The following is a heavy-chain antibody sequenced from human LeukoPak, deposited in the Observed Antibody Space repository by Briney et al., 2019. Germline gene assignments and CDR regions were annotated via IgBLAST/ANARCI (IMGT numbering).Heavy chain of an antibody. D-gene: IGHD4-17*01. J-gene: IGHJ4*02. Sequence: PGGSLRLSCAASGFTFSSYAMSWVREAPGKGLGWVSSISGGGGRTYHADSVKGRFTISRDNPKNTLYLQMNSLRAEDTAVYYCATPPTVTRNYWGQGILVTVSS. CDR1: GFTFSSYA. CDR3: ATPPTVTRNY. CDR2: ISGGGGRT. V-gene: IGHV3-23*01.